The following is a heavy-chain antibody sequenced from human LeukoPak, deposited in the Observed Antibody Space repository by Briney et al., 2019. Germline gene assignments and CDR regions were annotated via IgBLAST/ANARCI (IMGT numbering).Heavy chain of an antibody. D-gene: IGHD4-17*01. CDR3: ARVSPPSLYYVDYDY. CDR1: GGSISSYY. CDR2: IYYSGST. J-gene: IGHJ4*02. V-gene: IGHV4-59*01. Sequence: SXTLSLTCTVSGGSISSYYWSWIRQPPGKGLEWIGYIYYSGSTNYNPSLKSRVTISVDTSKNQFSLKLSSVTAADTAVYYCARVSPPSLYYVDYDYWGQGTLVTVSS.